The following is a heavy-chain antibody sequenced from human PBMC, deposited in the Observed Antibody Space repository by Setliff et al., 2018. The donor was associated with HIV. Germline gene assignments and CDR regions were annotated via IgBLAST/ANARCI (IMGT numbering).Heavy chain of an antibody. CDR2: FYYSGST. V-gene: IGHV4-39*07. J-gene: IGHJ4*02. Sequence: PSETLSLTCTVSGGSINRIDYYWVWIRKPPGQELEWIGSFYYSGSTYYNLSLKSRVTISLDTSKNQFSLKLSSVTAADTAVYYCVAKKSGDYPFNWGQGTLVTVSS. CDR1: GGSINRIDYY. CDR3: VAKKSGDYPFN. D-gene: IGHD4-17*01.